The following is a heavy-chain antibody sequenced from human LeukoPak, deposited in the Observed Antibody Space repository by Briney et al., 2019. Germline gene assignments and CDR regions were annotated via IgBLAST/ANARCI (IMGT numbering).Heavy chain of an antibody. V-gene: IGHV4-34*01. J-gene: IGHJ6*03. CDR3: ARVWYSNYVYYYYYMDV. CDR2: INHSGST. Sequence: PSETLSLTCAVYGGSFSGYYWSWIRQPPGKGLEWIGEINHSGSTNYNPSLKSRVTISVDTSKNQFSLKLSSVTAADTAVYYCARVWYSNYVYYYYYMDVWGKGTTVTVSS. CDR1: GGSFSGYY. D-gene: IGHD4-11*01.